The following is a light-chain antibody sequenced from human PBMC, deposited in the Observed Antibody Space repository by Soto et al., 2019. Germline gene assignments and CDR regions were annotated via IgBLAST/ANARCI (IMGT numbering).Light chain of an antibody. V-gene: IGLV2-14*01. Sequence: QSALTQTASVSGSPGQSITISCTGTSSDVGGYNYASWYQQHPGKAPKLMIYDVSNRPSELSNRFSGSKSGNTASLTISGLQAEDEADYDCSSYTSISTVVFGGGNKLTVL. CDR2: DVS. CDR1: SSDVGGYNY. CDR3: SSYTSISTVV. J-gene: IGLJ2*01.